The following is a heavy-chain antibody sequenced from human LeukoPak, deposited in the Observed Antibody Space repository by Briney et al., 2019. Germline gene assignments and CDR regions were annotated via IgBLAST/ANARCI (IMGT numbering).Heavy chain of an antibody. J-gene: IGHJ4*02. CDR3: ARGKSSGWYRRGIDY. Sequence: SETLSLTCAVSGASISGHYWWSWVRQSPGKGLEWIGEVHHTGNSDYNPSLKSRVTISVDTSKNQFSLKLSSVTAADTAAYYCARGKSSGWYRRGIDYWGQGTLVTVSS. CDR1: GASISGHYW. V-gene: IGHV4-4*02. D-gene: IGHD6-19*01. CDR2: VHHTGNS.